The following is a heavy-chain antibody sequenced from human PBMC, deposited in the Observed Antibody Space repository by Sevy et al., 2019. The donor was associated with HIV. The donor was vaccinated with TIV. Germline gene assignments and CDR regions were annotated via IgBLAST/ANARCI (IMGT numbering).Heavy chain of an antibody. D-gene: IGHD5-18*01. CDR3: ARGKSGYGYAMNY. Sequence: GGSLRLSCAASGFTVNSNYMTWVRQAPGKGLEGVSVIHSDDTTYQADSMKDRFTISRDNFKNTLYLHMSSLRAEDTAVYYCARGKSGYGYAMNYWGQGTLVTVSS. V-gene: IGHV3-66*01. J-gene: IGHJ4*02. CDR2: IHSDDTT. CDR1: GFTVNSNY.